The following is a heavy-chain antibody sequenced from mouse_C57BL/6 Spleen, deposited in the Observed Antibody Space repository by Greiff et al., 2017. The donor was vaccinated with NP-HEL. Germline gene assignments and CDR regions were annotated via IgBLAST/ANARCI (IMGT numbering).Heavy chain of an antibody. CDR3: ARDGPYGYYWYFDV. CDR2: ISYDGSN. V-gene: IGHV3-6*01. D-gene: IGHD2-2*01. J-gene: IGHJ1*03. CDR1: GYSITSGYY. Sequence: EVKLMESGPGLVKPSQSLSLTCSVTGYSITSGYYWNWIRQFPGNKLEWMGYISYDGSNNYNPSLKNRISITRDTSKNQFFLKLNSVTTEDTATYYCARDGPYGYYWYFDVWGTGTTVTVSS.